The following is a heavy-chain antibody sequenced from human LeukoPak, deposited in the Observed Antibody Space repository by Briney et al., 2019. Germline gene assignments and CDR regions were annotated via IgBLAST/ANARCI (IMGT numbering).Heavy chain of an antibody. CDR3: ARDPQVLDYYGSGSYYIPHYFDY. CDR2: ISSSSSYI. CDR1: GFTFSSYS. J-gene: IGHJ4*02. V-gene: IGHV3-21*01. Sequence: PGGSLRLSCAASGFTFSSYSMNWVRQAPGKGLEWVSSISSSSSYIYYADSVKGRFTISRDNAKNSLYLQMNSLRAEDTAVYYCARDPQVLDYYGSGSYYIPHYFDYWGQGTLVTVSS. D-gene: IGHD3-10*01.